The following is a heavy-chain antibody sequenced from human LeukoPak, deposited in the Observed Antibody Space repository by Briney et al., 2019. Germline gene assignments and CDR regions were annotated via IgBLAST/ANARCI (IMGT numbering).Heavy chain of an antibody. CDR1: GFTFSSYA. CDR2: ISGSGGST. J-gene: IGHJ5*02. CDR3: AKDSYGSGRRFDP. D-gene: IGHD3-10*01. Sequence: QSGGSLSLSCAASGFTFSSYAMSWVRQAPGKGLEWVSAISGSGGSTYYADSVKGRFTISRDNSKDTLYLQMNSLRAEDTAVYYCAKDSYGSGRRFDPWGQGTLVTVSS. V-gene: IGHV3-23*01.